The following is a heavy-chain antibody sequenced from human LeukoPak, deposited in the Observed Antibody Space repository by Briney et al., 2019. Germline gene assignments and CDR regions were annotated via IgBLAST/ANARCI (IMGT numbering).Heavy chain of an antibody. CDR3: ARVNHGYGPDY. Sequence: GGSLRLSCAASGFTFSSYSMNWVRQAPGKGLEWVSYISSTSSHMYYADSVKGRFTISRDNAKNSLYLQVNSLKSEDTAVYYCARVNHGYGPDYWGQGTLVTVSS. CDR1: GFTFSSYS. CDR2: ISSTSSHM. D-gene: IGHD1-14*01. J-gene: IGHJ4*02. V-gene: IGHV3-21*05.